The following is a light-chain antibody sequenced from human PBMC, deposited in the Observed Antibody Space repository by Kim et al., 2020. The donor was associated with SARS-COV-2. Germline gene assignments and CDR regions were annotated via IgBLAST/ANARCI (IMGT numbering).Light chain of an antibody. V-gene: IGKV3-20*01. CDR2: GAS. J-gene: IGKJ4*01. CDR1: QTRTSSF. CDR3: QQYGTSHPLT. Sequence: TLPCRADQTRTSSFLAWYQHEPGHAPRLLIYGASTRATDSPDRFSVSGSGTDFTLTISRLEPEDFAVYYCQQYGTSHPLTFGGGTTVEIK.